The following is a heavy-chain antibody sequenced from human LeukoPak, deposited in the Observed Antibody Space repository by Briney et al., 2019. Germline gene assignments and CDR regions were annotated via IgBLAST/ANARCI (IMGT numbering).Heavy chain of an antibody. CDR1: GFTFSNYA. J-gene: IGHJ5*02. D-gene: IGHD3-22*01. Sequence: GGSLRLSCAASGFTFSNYAMSWVRQAPGKGLEWVSAISGRGRSTYYADSVKGRFTISRDNSKNTLYLQMNSLRAEDTAVYYCARDLGQYYDTSDNWFDPWGQGTLVTVSS. CDR3: ARDLGQYYDTSDNWFDP. CDR2: ISGRGRST. V-gene: IGHV3-23*01.